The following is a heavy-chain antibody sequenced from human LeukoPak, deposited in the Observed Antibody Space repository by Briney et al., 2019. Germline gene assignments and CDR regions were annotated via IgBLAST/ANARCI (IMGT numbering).Heavy chain of an antibody. J-gene: IGHJ4*02. CDR2: IYYSGST. D-gene: IGHD3-22*01. CDR3: ARRSYYYDSSGYQSLFDY. V-gene: IGHV4-59*08. CDR1: GGSISSYY. Sequence: PSETLSLTCTVSGGSISSYYWSWIRQPPGKGLEWIGYIYYSGSTNYNPSLKSRVTISVDTSKNQFSLKLSSVTAADTAVYYCARRSYYYDSSGYQSLFDYWGQGTLVTVSS.